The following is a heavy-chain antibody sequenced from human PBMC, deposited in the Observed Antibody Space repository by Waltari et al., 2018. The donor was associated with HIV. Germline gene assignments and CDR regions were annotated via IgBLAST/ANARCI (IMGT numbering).Heavy chain of an antibody. Sequence: QVQLQESGPGLVKPSQTLSLTCTVPGGSISSGSYYWSWIRQPAGKGLEWIGRIYTSGSTNYNPSLKSRVTISVDTSKNQFSLKLSSVTAADTAVYYCARDLDYDALGFQHWGQGTLVTVSS. CDR2: IYTSGST. CDR3: ARDLDYDALGFQH. D-gene: IGHD3-3*01. CDR1: GGSISSGSYY. J-gene: IGHJ1*01. V-gene: IGHV4-61*02.